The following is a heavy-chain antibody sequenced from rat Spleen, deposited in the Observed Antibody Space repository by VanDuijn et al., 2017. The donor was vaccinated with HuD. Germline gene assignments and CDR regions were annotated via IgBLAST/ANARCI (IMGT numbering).Heavy chain of an antibody. D-gene: IGHD1-4*01. Sequence: EVQLVESDGGLVQPGRSLKLSCAASGFTFSDFYMAWVRQAPTKGLEWVATISDDGSTTYYRDSVKGRFTISRDNAKSTLYLQMDSLRSEDTATYYFASFYPHWGQGVMVTVSS. V-gene: IGHV5-29*01. J-gene: IGHJ2*01. CDR2: ISDDGSTT. CDR1: GFTFSDFY. CDR3: ASFYPH.